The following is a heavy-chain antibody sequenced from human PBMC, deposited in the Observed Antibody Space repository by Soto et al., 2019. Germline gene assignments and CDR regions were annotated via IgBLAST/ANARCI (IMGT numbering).Heavy chain of an antibody. CDR3: ARLHNFDNSGSSEGLDY. V-gene: IGHV5-51*01. CDR1: GYSFSSYW. J-gene: IGHJ4*02. Sequence: GESLKISCKGSGYSFSSYWIGWVRQMPGKGLEWMGIIYPDDSDTRYIPSFQGQVTISVDKSVTTAYLQWSSLKASDTAMYYCARLHNFDNSGSSEGLDYWGQGTLVTVS. CDR2: IYPDDSDT. D-gene: IGHD3-22*01.